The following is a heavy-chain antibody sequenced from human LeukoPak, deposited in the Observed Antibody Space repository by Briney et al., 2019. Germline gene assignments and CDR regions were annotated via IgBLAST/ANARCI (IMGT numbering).Heavy chain of an antibody. CDR1: GGSISSGGYY. CDR3: ARDRRDRSPTDY. V-gene: IGHV4-39*07. J-gene: IGHJ4*02. CDR2: IYYSGST. Sequence: PSETLSLTCTVSGGSISSGGYYWGWIRQPPGKGLEWIGSIYYSGSTYYNPSLKSRVTISVDTSKNQFSLKLSSVTAADTAVYYCARDRRDRSPTDYWGQGTLVTVSS. D-gene: IGHD3-22*01.